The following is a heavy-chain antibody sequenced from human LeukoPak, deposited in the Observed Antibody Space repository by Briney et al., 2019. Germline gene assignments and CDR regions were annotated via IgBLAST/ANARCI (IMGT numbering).Heavy chain of an antibody. CDR2: INPSGGST. D-gene: IGHD3-16*02. J-gene: IGHJ5*02. CDR3: AGDIVATMGSRIMITFGGVIAFP. Sequence: GASVKVSCKASGYTFTSYYMHWVRQAPGQGLEWMGIINPSGGSTSYAQKFQGRVTMTRDMSTSTDYMELSSLRSEDTAVYYCAGDIVATMGSRIMITFGGVIAFPWGQGTLVTVSS. V-gene: IGHV1-46*01. CDR1: GYTFTSYY.